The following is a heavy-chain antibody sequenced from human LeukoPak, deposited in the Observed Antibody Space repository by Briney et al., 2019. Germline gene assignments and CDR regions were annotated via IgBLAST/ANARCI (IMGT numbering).Heavy chain of an antibody. Sequence: ATVKVSCKASGYTFTGYYMHWVRQAPGQGLEWMGWINTNSGGTNNAQKFQGRVTMTRDTSISTAYMELSRLRSEDTAVYYCARVPYYYGSGSENWFDPWGQGTLVTVST. CDR3: ARVPYYYGSGSENWFDP. CDR1: GYTFTGYY. J-gene: IGHJ5*02. CDR2: INTNSGGT. D-gene: IGHD3-10*01. V-gene: IGHV1-2*02.